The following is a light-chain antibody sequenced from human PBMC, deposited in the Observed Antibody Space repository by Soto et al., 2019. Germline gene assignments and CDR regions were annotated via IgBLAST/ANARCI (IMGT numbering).Light chain of an antibody. CDR3: QQSYSTPRT. J-gene: IGKJ1*01. Sequence: DIQMTQSPSSLSASVGERATITCRASQSISSYLIWYQQKPAKAPKLLIYAASSLQSGVPSRFSGSGSGTDFTLTISSLQPEDFATYYCQQSYSTPRTFGQGTKVEIK. CDR2: AAS. CDR1: QSISSY. V-gene: IGKV1-39*01.